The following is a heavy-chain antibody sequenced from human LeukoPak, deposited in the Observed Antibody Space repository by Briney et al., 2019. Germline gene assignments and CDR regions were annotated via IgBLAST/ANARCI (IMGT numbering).Heavy chain of an antibody. Sequence: SGTLSLTCAVSGVSISSTIWWTWVRQPPGKGLDWIGEIHHSGNTNYNPSLKSRVTISVDKSKNQFSLRLSSVTAADTAVYYCARHWGPLLRFGETPHWFDPWGQGTLVTVSS. CDR1: GVSISSTIW. V-gene: IGHV4-4*02. CDR3: ARHWGPLLRFGETPHWFDP. J-gene: IGHJ5*02. D-gene: IGHD3-10*01. CDR2: IHHSGNT.